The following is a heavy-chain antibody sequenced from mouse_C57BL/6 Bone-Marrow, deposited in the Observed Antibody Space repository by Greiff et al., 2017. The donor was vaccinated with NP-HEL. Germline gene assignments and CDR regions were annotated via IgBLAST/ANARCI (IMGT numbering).Heavy chain of an antibody. J-gene: IGHJ3*01. V-gene: IGHV14-4*01. Sequence: EVKLMESGAELVRPGASVKLSCTASGFNIKDDYMHWVKQRPEQGLEWIGWIDPENGDTEYASKFQGKATITADTSSNTAYLQLSSLTSEDTAVYYCTPEEFAYWGQGTLVTVSA. CDR2: IDPENGDT. CDR1: GFNIKDDY. CDR3: TPEEFAY.